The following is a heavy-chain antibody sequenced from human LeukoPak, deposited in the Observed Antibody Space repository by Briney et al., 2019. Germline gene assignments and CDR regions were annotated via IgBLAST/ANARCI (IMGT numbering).Heavy chain of an antibody. CDR1: GYTFTSYA. Sequence: ASVKVSCKASGYTFTSYAMHWVRQAPGQGLEWMGGIIPIFGTANYAQKFQGRVTITADESTSTAYMELSSLRSEDTAVYYCASPYCSSTSCYSVLYGMDVWGQGTTVTVSS. CDR3: ASPYCSSTSCYSVLYGMDV. J-gene: IGHJ6*02. CDR2: IIPIFGTA. V-gene: IGHV1-69*13. D-gene: IGHD2-2*01.